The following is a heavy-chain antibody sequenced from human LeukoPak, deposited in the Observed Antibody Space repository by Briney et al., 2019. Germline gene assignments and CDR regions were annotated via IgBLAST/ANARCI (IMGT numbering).Heavy chain of an antibody. Sequence: GGSLRLSCAASGFTFSSYSMNWVRQAPGKGLEWVSSINILSNYIYYADSVKGRFTVSRDNSKNTVYLEVNSLRAEDTAVYNCARDSGYSSGSYGMDVWGQGTTVTVSS. CDR3: ARDSGYSSGSYGMDV. V-gene: IGHV3-21*01. CDR1: GFTFSSYS. CDR2: INILSNYI. D-gene: IGHD5-18*01. J-gene: IGHJ6*02.